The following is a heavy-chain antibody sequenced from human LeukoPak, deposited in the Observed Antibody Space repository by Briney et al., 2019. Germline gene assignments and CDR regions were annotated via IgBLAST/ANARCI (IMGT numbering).Heavy chain of an antibody. Sequence: PGGSLRLSCAVSGFTFTNEAMGWVRQLRGGGLEWVSTISPGGGTTYYAESMKGRFTISRDNSKSTLYLEMNSLRAEDTAVYYCAKGLSSGSSDYWGQGTLVTVSS. CDR3: AKGLSSGSSDY. CDR1: GFTFTNEA. J-gene: IGHJ4*02. V-gene: IGHV3-23*01. D-gene: IGHD6-19*01. CDR2: ISPGGGTT.